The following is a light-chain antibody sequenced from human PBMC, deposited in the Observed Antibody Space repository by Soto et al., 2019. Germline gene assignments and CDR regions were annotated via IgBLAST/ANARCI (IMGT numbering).Light chain of an antibody. Sequence: DIQLTQSPSTLSASVGDRVTITCRASQGIGNDLGWYQQKPGKAPKRLIYAASSLQSGVPSRFSGSGSETEFTLTISSLQPEDFATYYCLQHNSYPLTFGPGTKGDIK. J-gene: IGKJ3*01. CDR3: LQHNSYPLT. V-gene: IGKV1-17*01. CDR1: QGIGND. CDR2: AAS.